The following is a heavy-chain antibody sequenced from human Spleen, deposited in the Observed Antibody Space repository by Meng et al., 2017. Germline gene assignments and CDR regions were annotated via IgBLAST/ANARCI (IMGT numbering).Heavy chain of an antibody. J-gene: IGHJ4*02. CDR1: GFTFSSYS. CDR2: ISSSSSYI. D-gene: IGHD3-10*01. Sequence: GGSLRLSCAASGFTFSSYSMNWVRQAPGKGLEWVSSISSSSSYIYYADSVKGRFTISRDNSKNTLYLQMNSLRAEDTAVYYCARAGDAVYGSGSYFDYWGQGTLVTVSS. V-gene: IGHV3-21*01. CDR3: ARAGDAVYGSGSYFDY.